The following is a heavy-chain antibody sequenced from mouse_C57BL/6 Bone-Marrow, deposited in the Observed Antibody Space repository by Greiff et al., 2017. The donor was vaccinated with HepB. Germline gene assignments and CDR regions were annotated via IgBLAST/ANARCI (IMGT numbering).Heavy chain of an antibody. CDR1: GYAFTNYL. D-gene: IGHD1-1*01. J-gene: IGHJ2*01. Sequence: QVQLKQSGAELVRPGTSEKVSCKASGYAFTNYLIEWVKQRPGQGLEWIGVINPGSGGTNYNEKFKGKATLTADKSSSTAYMQLSSLTSEDSAVYFCARRITTVYYFDYWGQGTTLTVSS. V-gene: IGHV1-54*01. CDR2: INPGSGGT. CDR3: ARRITTVYYFDY.